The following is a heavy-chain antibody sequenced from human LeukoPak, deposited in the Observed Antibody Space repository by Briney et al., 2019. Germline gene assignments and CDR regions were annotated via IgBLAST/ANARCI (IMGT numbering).Heavy chain of an antibody. CDR1: GFTFSSYW. D-gene: IGHD6-13*01. Sequence: GGSLRLSCAASGFTFSSYWMNWVRQAPGKGLEWVSSISSSSSYIYYADSVKGRFTISRDNAKNSLFLQMNSLRAEDTAVYYCARRGIAREFDYWGQGTLVTVSS. CDR3: ARRGIAREFDY. CDR2: ISSSSSYI. V-gene: IGHV3-21*01. J-gene: IGHJ4*02.